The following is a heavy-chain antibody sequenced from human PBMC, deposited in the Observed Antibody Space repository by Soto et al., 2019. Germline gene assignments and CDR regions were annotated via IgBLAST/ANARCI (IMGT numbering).Heavy chain of an antibody. CDR1: GFTFSSYE. Sequence: LRLSCAASGFTFSSYEMNWVRQAPGKGLEWIGSIYYSGSTYYNPSLKSRVTISVDTSKNQFSLKLSSVTAADTAVYYCARPAYYYDSSGYYPPDWFDPWGQGTLVTVSS. J-gene: IGHJ5*02. D-gene: IGHD3-22*01. V-gene: IGHV4-39*01. CDR3: ARPAYYYDSSGYYPPDWFDP. CDR2: IYYSGST.